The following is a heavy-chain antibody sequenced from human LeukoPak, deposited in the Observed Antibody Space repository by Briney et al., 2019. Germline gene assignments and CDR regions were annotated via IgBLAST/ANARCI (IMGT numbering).Heavy chain of an antibody. Sequence: SETLSLTCTVSGGSISSGSYYWRWIRQPAGKGLEWIGRIYTSGSTNYNPSLKSRVTISVDTSKNQFSLKLSSVTAADTAVYYCARGVASSSDFDYWGQGTLVTVPS. CDR3: ARGVASSSDFDY. V-gene: IGHV4-61*02. CDR1: GGSISSGSYY. CDR2: IYTSGST. D-gene: IGHD6-6*01. J-gene: IGHJ4*02.